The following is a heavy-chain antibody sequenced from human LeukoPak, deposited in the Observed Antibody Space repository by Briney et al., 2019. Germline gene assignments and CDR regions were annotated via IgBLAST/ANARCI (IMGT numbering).Heavy chain of an antibody. CDR1: GYSFASYC. J-gene: IGHJ3*01. CDR2: IYPGDSGP. CDR3: GMSGDRVPLQDDVFDV. D-gene: IGHD1-26*01. Sequence: GESLKISCKVSGYSFASYCIGWVRQMPGKGLEWMGIIYPGDSGPTYSPSFQGQVTISVDKSINTAYLQWSSLQASDTAMYYCGMSGDRVPLQDDVFDVWGQGTMVTVST. V-gene: IGHV5-51*01.